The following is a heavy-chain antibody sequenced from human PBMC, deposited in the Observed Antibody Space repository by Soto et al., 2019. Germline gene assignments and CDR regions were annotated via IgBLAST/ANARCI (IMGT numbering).Heavy chain of an antibody. Sequence: SETLSLTCAVDGGSFSGYYWSWIRQPPGKGLEWIGEINHSGSTNYNPSLKSRVTISVDTSKNQFSLKLSSVTAADTAVYYCASSPVDTYYGFWGADYWGQGTLVTVSS. CDR1: GGSFSGYY. D-gene: IGHD3-3*01. V-gene: IGHV4-34*01. J-gene: IGHJ4*02. CDR3: ASSPVDTYYGFWGADY. CDR2: INHSGST.